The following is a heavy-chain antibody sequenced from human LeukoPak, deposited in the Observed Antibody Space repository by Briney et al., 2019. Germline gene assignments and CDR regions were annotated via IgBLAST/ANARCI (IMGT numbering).Heavy chain of an antibody. D-gene: IGHD2-2*03. CDR3: ARGAAGYGSSTSCNYYYYINV. CDR1: GGSISSGGYY. J-gene: IGHJ6*03. Sequence: SETQSLTCTVSGGSISSGGYYWSWIRQHPGKGLERLGYIYYSGSTYYNPSLKSRVTISVDTSKNQFSLKLSSVTAADTAVYYCARGAAGYGSSTSCNYYYYINVWGKGTTVTVSS. CDR2: IYYSGST. V-gene: IGHV4-31*03.